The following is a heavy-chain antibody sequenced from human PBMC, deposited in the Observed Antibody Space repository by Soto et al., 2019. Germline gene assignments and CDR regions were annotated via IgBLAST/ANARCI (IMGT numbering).Heavy chain of an antibody. V-gene: IGHV3-21*06. Sequence: EVQLVESGGGPVQPGGSLRLSCAASGFAFNTYSMNWVRQAPGKGLEWVAFITRSSSYIYYADSVRGRFTLSRDNAKNSLYLQMNSLRAEDTAIYYCARDDGWLILDYWGQGTLVTVS. CDR2: ITRSSSYI. J-gene: IGHJ4*02. CDR3: ARDDGWLILDY. CDR1: GFAFNTYS. D-gene: IGHD6-19*01.